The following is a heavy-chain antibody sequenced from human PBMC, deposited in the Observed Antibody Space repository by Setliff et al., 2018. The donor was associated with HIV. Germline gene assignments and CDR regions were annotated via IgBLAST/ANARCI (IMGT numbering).Heavy chain of an antibody. V-gene: IGHV4-31*03. CDR2: IYYSGST. J-gene: IGHJ4*02. CDR3: ARGGMDGDYIDS. Sequence: PSETLSLTCNVSGGSISSGGYYWSWIRQHPGKGLEWIGYIYYSGSTYYNLSLKSRVTISIDTSKNQFSLKLSSVTAADTAVYYCARGGMDGDYIDSWGQGTLVTVSS. D-gene: IGHD4-17*01. CDR1: GGSISSGGYY.